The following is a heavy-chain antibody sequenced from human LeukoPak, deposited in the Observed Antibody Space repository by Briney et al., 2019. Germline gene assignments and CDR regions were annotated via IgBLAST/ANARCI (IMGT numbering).Heavy chain of an antibody. CDR1: GFTLSGFS. D-gene: IGHD1-1*01. V-gene: IGHV3-48*04. J-gene: IGHJ4*02. CDR2: IGISSGNT. Sequence: WGSLRLFLAGSGFTLSGFSMDLVRQAPGEGLEWISYIGISSGNTKYADSVKGRLTISGDNAKNSLYLQMNSLRVEDTAVYYCARDHNYAFDNWGQGTLVTVSS. CDR3: ARDHNYAFDN.